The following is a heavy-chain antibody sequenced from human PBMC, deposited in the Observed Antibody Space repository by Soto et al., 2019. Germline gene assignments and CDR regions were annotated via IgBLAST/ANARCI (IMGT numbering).Heavy chain of an antibody. D-gene: IGHD3-16*01. V-gene: IGHV4-34*01. J-gene: IGHJ6*02. CDR3: ARAPQPGGEHYRMDV. CDR2: INHSGST. CDR1: GGSFSGYY. Sequence: TSETLSLTCAVYGGSFSGYYWSWIRQPAGKGLEWMGEINHSGSTNYNPPLKSRVTISVDTSKNQFSLKLSSVTAAHTAVYYCARAPQPGGEHYRMDVWGQGTTVTLSS.